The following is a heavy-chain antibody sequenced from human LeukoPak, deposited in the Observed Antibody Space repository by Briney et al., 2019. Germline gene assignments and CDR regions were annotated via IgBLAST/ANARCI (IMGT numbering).Heavy chain of an antibody. CDR3: AKEQTQWLVPLDY. CDR1: GFTFDDYG. J-gene: IGHJ4*02. CDR2: ISGSGGST. D-gene: IGHD6-19*01. Sequence: QAGGSLRLSCAASGFTFDDYGMSWVRQAPGKGLEWVSAISGSGGSTYYADSVKGRFTISRDNSKNTLYLQMNSLRAEDTAVYYCAKEQTQWLVPLDYWGQGTLVTVSS. V-gene: IGHV3-23*01.